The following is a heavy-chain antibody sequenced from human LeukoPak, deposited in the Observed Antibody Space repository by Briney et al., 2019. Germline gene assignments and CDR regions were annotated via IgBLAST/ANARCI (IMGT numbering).Heavy chain of an antibody. CDR2: ISGSGGST. V-gene: IGHV3-23*01. J-gene: IGHJ3*02. D-gene: IGHD1-14*01. Sequence: PGGSLRLSCAASGFTVSSYGMSWVRQAPGKGLVWVSAISGSGGSTYYADSVKGRFTISRDNSKNTLYLQMDSLRAEDTAVYYCAKSKVLPAAFDIWGQGTMVTVSS. CDR3: AKSKVLPAAFDI. CDR1: GFTVSSYG.